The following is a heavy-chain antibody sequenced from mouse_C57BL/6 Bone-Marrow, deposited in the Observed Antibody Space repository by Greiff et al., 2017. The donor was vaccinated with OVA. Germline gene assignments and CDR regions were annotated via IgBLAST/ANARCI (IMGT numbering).Heavy chain of an antibody. CDR2: IDPENGDT. CDR3: TSYGTFDY. D-gene: IGHD2-1*01. Sequence: VQLQQSGAELVRPGASVKLSCTASGFNIKDDYMHWVKQRPEQGLEWIGWIDPENGDTEYASKFQGKATITADTSSNTAYLQLSSLTSEDTAVYYCTSYGTFDYWGHGTTLTVSS. V-gene: IGHV14-4*01. CDR1: GFNIKDDY. J-gene: IGHJ2*01.